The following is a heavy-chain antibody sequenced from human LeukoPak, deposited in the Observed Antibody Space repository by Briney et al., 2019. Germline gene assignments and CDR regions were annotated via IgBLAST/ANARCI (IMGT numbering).Heavy chain of an antibody. CDR3: ATAEIRDDYVWGSYRYVYFDY. V-gene: IGHV1-24*01. D-gene: IGHD3-16*02. CDR1: GYTLTELS. J-gene: IGHJ4*02. Sequence: ASVKVSCKVSGYTLTELSMHWVRQAPGKGLEWMGGFDPEDGETIYAQKLQGRVTMTEDTSTDTAYMELSSLRSEDTAVYYCATAEIRDDYVWGSYRYVYFDYWGQGTLVTVSS. CDR2: FDPEDGET.